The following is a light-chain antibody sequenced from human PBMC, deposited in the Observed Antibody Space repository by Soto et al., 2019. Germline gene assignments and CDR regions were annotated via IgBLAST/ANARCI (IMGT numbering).Light chain of an antibody. J-gene: IGKJ1*01. CDR2: DAS. V-gene: IGKV3-15*01. Sequence: IVLTQSPATLAVSPGETVTLSCRASESVSSNLAWYQHKPGQAPRLLIFDASNRATGIPARFSGSGSGTEFSLSINSLQSEDLAIYYCHQYSKWRTFGQGTKVDIK. CDR1: ESVSSN. CDR3: HQYSKWRT.